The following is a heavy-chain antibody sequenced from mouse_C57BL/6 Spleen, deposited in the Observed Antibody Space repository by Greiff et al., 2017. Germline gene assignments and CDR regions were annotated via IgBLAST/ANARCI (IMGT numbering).Heavy chain of an antibody. CDR3: ARSGSNYDYFDY. V-gene: IGHV1-19*01. D-gene: IGHD2-5*01. CDR2: INPYNGGT. J-gene: IGHJ2*01. CDR1: GYTFTDYY. Sequence: SGPVLVKPGASVKMSCKASGYTFTDYYMNWVKQSHGKGLEWIGVINPYNGGTSYNQKFKGKATLTVDKSSSTAYMELNSLTSEDSAVYYCARSGSNYDYFDYWGQGTTLTVSS.